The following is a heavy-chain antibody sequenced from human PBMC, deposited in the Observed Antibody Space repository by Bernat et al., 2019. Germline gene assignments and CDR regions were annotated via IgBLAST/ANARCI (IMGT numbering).Heavy chain of an antibody. V-gene: IGHV1-46*01. CDR1: GYTFTSYY. J-gene: IGHJ6*02. CDR2: INPSGGST. CDR3: ARSHELGFGEPIYYYYGMDV. Sequence: QVQLVQSGAEVKKPGASVKVSCKASGYTFTSYYMHWVRQAPGQGLEWMGIINPSGGSTSYAQKFQGRVTMTRVTSTSTVYMELSSLRSEDTAVYYCARSHELGFGEPIYYYYGMDVWGQGTTVTVSS. D-gene: IGHD3-10*01.